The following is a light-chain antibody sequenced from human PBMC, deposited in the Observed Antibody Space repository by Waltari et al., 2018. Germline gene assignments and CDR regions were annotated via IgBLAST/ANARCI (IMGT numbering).Light chain of an antibody. Sequence: LTQSPGTLSLSPGERATLSCRASQNIGTYLVWYQQKPGQPPRLLMYAASRRATSVPDRFSGSGSGTDFSLTISRLEPEDFAVYYCQNHERLPATFGQGTRVEIK. CDR3: QNHERLPAT. CDR2: AAS. V-gene: IGKV3-20*01. CDR1: QNIGTY. J-gene: IGKJ1*01.